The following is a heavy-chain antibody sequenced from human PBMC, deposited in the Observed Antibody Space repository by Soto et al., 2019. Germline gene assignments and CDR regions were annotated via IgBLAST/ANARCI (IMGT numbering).Heavy chain of an antibody. Sequence: PGGSLRLSCAASGFTFSSYAMSWVRQAPGKGLEWVSGISGSGSSTYYADSVKGRFTISRDNAKNSLYLQMNSLRAEDTAVYYCARDQDYDSSGYYLVFDYWGQGTLVTVSS. D-gene: IGHD3-22*01. CDR2: ISGSGSST. J-gene: IGHJ4*02. CDR1: GFTFSSYA. V-gene: IGHV3-23*01. CDR3: ARDQDYDSSGYYLVFDY.